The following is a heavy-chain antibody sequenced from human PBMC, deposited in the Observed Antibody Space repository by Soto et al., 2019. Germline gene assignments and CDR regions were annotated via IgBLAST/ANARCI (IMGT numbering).Heavy chain of an antibody. Sequence: QVQLVESGGGVVQPGRSLRLSCAASGFTFSSYGMHWVRQAPGKGLEWVAVIWYDGSNKYYADSVKGRFTISRDTSKNTLYLPMNSLSAEDTAVYYCARDDDDSSGYYDYWGQGTLVTVSS. V-gene: IGHV3-33*01. CDR1: GFTFSSYG. CDR3: ARDDDDSSGYYDY. J-gene: IGHJ4*02. CDR2: IWYDGSNK. D-gene: IGHD3-22*01.